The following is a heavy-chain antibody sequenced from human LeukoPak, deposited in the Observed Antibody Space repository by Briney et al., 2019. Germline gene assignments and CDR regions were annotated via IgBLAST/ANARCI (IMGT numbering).Heavy chain of an antibody. CDR1: GYTFTGYY. J-gene: IGHJ6*02. V-gene: IGHV1-2*02. D-gene: IGHD3-10*01. CDR2: INPNSGGT. CDR3: ARGCHSRSGSQLYYYYGMDV. Sequence: ASVKVSCKASGYTFTGYYMHWVRQAPGQGLEWMGWINPNSGGTNYAQKFQGRVTMTRDTSISTAYMELSRLRSDDTAVYYCARGCHSRSGSQLYYYYGMDVWGQGTTVTVSS.